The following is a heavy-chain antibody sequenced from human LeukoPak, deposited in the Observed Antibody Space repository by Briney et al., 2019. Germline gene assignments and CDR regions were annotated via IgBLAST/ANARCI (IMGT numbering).Heavy chain of an antibody. D-gene: IGHD3-3*01. J-gene: IGHJ4*02. V-gene: IGHV4-59*01. Sequence: PSETLSLTCSGSNGSISSYYWSCILQPPAERLLWSGYIYYSGSTNYYPSLKSRVTISVDTSKNQFSLKLRSVTAADTAVYYCARSIGVVTNFDYWGQGTLVTVSS. CDR2: IYYSGST. CDR1: NGSISSYY. CDR3: ARSIGVVTNFDY.